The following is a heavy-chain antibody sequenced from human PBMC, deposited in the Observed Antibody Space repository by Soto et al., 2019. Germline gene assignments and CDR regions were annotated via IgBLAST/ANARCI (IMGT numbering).Heavy chain of an antibody. V-gene: IGHV3-74*01. J-gene: IGHJ4*02. D-gene: IGHD6-13*01. CDR1: GFTFSNYW. CDR3: VSGTSGWYGIDY. CDR2: INTDGSST. Sequence: EVQLVESGGGLVQPGGSLRLSCAASGFTFSNYWMHWVRQPPGKGLLWVSRINTDGSSTNYAGSVEGRFTVSRDNAKNTLYLQMNSLRDDDTAEYYCVSGTSGWYGIDYWGQGTLVPVSS.